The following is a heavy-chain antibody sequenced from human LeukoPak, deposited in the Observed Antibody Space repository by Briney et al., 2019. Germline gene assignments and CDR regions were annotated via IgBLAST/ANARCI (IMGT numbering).Heavy chain of an antibody. V-gene: IGHV3-9*01. Sequence: GGSLRLSCVASGFTFDDYAMHWVRQAPGKGLEWVSGISWNSGSIGYADSVKGRFTISRDNAKNSLYLQMNSLRAEDTVLYYCAKGGVRGVIYYFDYWGQGTLVTVSS. CDR2: ISWNSGSI. J-gene: IGHJ4*02. D-gene: IGHD3-10*01. CDR1: GFTFDDYA. CDR3: AKGGVRGVIYYFDY.